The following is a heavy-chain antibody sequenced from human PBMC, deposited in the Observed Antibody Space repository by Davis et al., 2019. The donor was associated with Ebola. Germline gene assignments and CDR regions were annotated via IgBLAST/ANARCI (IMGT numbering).Heavy chain of an antibody. CDR2: IYYSGST. V-gene: IGHV4-31*03. CDR3: ASSVLRYFDWLLPFDY. J-gene: IGHJ4*02. D-gene: IGHD3-9*01. Sequence: MPSETLSLTCTVSGGSISSGGYYWSWIRQHPGKGLEWIGYIYYSGSTYYNPSLKSRVTISVDTSKNQFSLKLRSVTAADTAVYYCASSVLRYFDWLLPFDYWGQGTLVAVSS. CDR1: GGSISSGGYY.